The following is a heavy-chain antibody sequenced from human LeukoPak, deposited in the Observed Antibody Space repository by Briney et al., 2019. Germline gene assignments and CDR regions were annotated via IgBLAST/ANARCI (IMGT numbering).Heavy chain of an antibody. J-gene: IGHJ6*03. Sequence: GGSLRLSCAASGFTFSSYEMNWVRQAPGKGLEWVSYISSSGSTIYYADSVKGRFTISRDNAKNSLYLQMNSLRAEDTAVYYCARDLSRGSYDILTGYPGGMDVWGKGTTVTISS. CDR2: ISSSGSTI. CDR1: GFTFSSYE. D-gene: IGHD3-9*01. V-gene: IGHV3-48*03. CDR3: ARDLSRGSYDILTGYPGGMDV.